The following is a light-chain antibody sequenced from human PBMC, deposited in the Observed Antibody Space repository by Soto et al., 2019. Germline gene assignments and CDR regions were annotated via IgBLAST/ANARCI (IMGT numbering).Light chain of an antibody. V-gene: IGKV3-20*01. CDR1: QSIYINS. J-gene: IGKJ3*01. CDR2: AAT. CDR3: QQYGDSPFA. Sequence: EIVLTQSPSTLSLSPGERATLSCRASQSIYINSLAWYQHKRGQAPRLLIYAATVRATAVPDRFNGSGSGTDFALTSSRLEPEDSAMYYCQQYGDSPFAFGPGTKLDVK.